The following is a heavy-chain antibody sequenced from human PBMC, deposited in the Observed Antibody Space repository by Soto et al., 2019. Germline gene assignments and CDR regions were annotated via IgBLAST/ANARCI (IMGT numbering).Heavy chain of an antibody. J-gene: IGHJ4*02. CDR3: ASFDYGDSPWPEHFDD. Sequence: QVQLVQSGAEVKKPGASVKVSCKASAYTLANYGITWVRQAPGQGLEWMGWISPYNGNTNYPQKLQGRVTMTTDTSTSTAYMELRSLTSDDTAVYYCASFDYGDSPWPEHFDDWGQGTLVTVSS. CDR2: ISPYNGNT. D-gene: IGHD4-17*01. CDR1: AYTLANYG. V-gene: IGHV1-18*01.